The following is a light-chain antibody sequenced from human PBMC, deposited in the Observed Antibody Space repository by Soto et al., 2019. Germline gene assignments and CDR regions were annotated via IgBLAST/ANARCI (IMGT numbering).Light chain of an antibody. CDR2: KAS. J-gene: IGKJ2*01. V-gene: IGKV1-5*03. CDR3: RHYNTYSPPYT. CDR1: QSISYW. Sequence: DIQMTQSPSTLSASVGDRVTITCRASQSISYWLAWYQQKPGKAPNLLIYKASSLESGVPSRFSGSGSGTAFTLTISSLQPDDFATYYCRHYNTYSPPYTFGQGTKLEIK.